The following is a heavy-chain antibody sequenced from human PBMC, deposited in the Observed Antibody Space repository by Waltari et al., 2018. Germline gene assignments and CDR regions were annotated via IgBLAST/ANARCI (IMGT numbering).Heavy chain of an antibody. CDR3: ARDRCNSTRCLSRGAFDI. D-gene: IGHD2-2*01. J-gene: IGHJ3*02. Sequence: QVQLQESGPGLVKPSETLSLTCTVSGGSISSYYWSWVRQPAGKGLEWIGRIYASGSTNYNPSLRSRVTMSVDTSKNHFSLRLTSVTAADTAVYYCARDRCNSTRCLSRGAFDIWGQGTMVTVSS. CDR2: IYASGST. V-gene: IGHV4-4*07. CDR1: GGSISSYY.